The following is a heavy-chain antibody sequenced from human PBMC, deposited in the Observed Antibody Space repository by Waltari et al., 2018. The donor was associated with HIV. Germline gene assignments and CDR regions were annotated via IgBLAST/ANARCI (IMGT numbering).Heavy chain of an antibody. CDR2: IKPDRGDT. CDR1: GDSLTTYF. CDR3: ARGEDVSLPHLTPGFRLEF. Sequence: QTLLLQPAYPVKTPGDSVTHPCKVSGDSLTTYFLYWLRQAPGQGFEWLGGIKPDRGDTTYSRTVQNRVTMTRDTSSASTYMEVTRLTSADTAIYYCARGEDVSLPHLTPGFRLEFWGHGTLVTVSS. V-gene: IGHV1-2*02. D-gene: IGHD1-26*01. J-gene: IGHJ4*01.